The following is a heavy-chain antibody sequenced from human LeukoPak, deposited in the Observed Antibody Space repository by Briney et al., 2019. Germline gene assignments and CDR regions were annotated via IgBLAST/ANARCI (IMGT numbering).Heavy chain of an antibody. D-gene: IGHD6-19*01. CDR2: INPNSGGT. CDR1: GYTFTDYH. V-gene: IGHV1-2*02. CDR3: TRFRHVAVAGTPHFDY. Sequence: ASVKVSCKASGYTFTDYHIHWVRQAPGQGLEWMGWINPNSGGTNYAEKFHGRLTTTRDTSISTAFMELSGLRSDDTAVYYCTRFRHVAVAGTPHFDYWGQGAQVTVSS. J-gene: IGHJ4*02.